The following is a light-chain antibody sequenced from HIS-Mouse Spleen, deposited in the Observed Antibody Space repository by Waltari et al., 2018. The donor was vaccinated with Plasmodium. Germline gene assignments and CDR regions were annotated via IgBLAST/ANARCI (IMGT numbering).Light chain of an antibody. CDR2: GAS. V-gene: IGKV3-15*01. Sequence: EIVMTQSPATLSVSPGARATLSCRASQSVSSNLPWSQQKPGHAPRLLIYGASTRATGIPARFSGSGAGTEFTLTISSLQSEDFAVYYCQQYNNWPPYTFGQGTKLEIK. J-gene: IGKJ2*01. CDR3: QQYNNWPPYT. CDR1: QSVSSN.